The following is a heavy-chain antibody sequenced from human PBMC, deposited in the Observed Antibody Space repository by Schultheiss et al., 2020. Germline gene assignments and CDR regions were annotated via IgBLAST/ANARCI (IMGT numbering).Heavy chain of an antibody. V-gene: IGHV4-38-2*02. Sequence: SETLSLTCTVSGYSISSGYYWGWIRQPPGKGLEWFGSIYYSGSTYYNPSLKSRVTISVDTSKNQFSLKLSSVTAADTAVYYCARNFVVVTASQNFDYWGQGTLVTVSS. J-gene: IGHJ4*02. CDR3: ARNFVVVTASQNFDY. D-gene: IGHD2-21*02. CDR2: IYYSGST. CDR1: GYSISSGYY.